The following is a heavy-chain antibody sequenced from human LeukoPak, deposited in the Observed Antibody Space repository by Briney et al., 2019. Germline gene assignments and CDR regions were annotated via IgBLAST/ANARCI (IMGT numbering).Heavy chain of an antibody. D-gene: IGHD3-9*01. CDR2: IYYSGST. CDR3: ARRKYYDILTGPTLNWYFDL. J-gene: IGHJ2*01. V-gene: IGHV4-59*08. Sequence: PSETLSLTCTVSGGSISSYYWSWIRQPPGKGLEWIGYIYYSGSTNYNPSLKSRVTISVDTSKNQFSLKLSSVTAADTAVYYCARRKYYDILTGPTLNWYFDLWGRGTPVTVSS. CDR1: GGSISSYY.